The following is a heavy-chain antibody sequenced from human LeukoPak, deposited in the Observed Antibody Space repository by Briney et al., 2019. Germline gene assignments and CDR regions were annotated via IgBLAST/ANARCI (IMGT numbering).Heavy chain of an antibody. D-gene: IGHD3-22*01. CDR3: AREGSGSSGPEGFDY. J-gene: IGHJ4*02. CDR1: GFTLSSYE. V-gene: IGHV3-48*03. CDR2: ISSSGSTI. Sequence: GGSLRLSCAASGFTLSSYEMNWVRQAPGKGLEWVSYISSSGSTIYYADSVKGRFTISRDNAKNSLYLQMNSLRAEDTAVYYCAREGSGSSGPEGFDYWGQGTLVTVSS.